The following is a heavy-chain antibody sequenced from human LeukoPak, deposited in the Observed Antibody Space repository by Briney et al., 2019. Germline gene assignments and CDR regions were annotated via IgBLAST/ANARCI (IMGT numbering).Heavy chain of an antibody. CDR2: ITSSGTYI. V-gene: IGHV3-21*01. CDR3: ARGLISQYYYGSGSYAVRDDYYYYMDV. D-gene: IGHD3-10*01. CDR1: GFTFSNYN. J-gene: IGHJ6*03. Sequence: GGSLRLSCAASGFTFSNYNMNWVRQAPGKAMDWVSSITSSGTYIFYADSVKGRFTISRDNAKNSLYLQLNSLRAEDTAVYYCARGLISQYYYGSGSYAVRDDYYYYMDVWGKGTTVTISS.